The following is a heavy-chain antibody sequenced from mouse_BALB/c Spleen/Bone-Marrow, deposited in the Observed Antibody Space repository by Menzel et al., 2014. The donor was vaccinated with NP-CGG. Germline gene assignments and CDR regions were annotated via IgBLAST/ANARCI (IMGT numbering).Heavy chain of an antibody. CDR2: ISNGGGST. Sequence: EVKLMESGGGLVQPGGSLKLSCAASGFTFSSYTMSWVRQTPEKRLEWVAYISNGGGSTYYPDTVKGRFTISRDNAKNALFLQRSSLKAEDTAMYYGTRGLRGYAMDYWGQGTSVTVSS. CDR3: TRGLRGYAMDY. D-gene: IGHD2-4*01. V-gene: IGHV5-12-2*01. CDR1: GFTFSSYT. J-gene: IGHJ4*01.